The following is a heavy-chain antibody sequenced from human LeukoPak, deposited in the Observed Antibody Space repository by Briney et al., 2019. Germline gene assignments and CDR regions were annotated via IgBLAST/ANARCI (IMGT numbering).Heavy chain of an antibody. CDR3: ATRKLGNDY. CDR2: IYYTET. Sequence: SETLSLTCTVSGGSISSSSYYWGWIRQSPGKGLEWIGYIYYTETSYNPSLKSRVTISADTSKNQFSLKLYSVTAADTAVYYCATRKLGNDYWGQGTLVTVSS. CDR1: GGSISSSSYY. D-gene: IGHD7-27*01. J-gene: IGHJ4*02. V-gene: IGHV4-61*05.